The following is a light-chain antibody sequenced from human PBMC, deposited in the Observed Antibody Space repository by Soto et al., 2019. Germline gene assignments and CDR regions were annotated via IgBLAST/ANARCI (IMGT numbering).Light chain of an antibody. CDR2: DVS. CDR1: SSDIGTYNY. V-gene: IGLV2-14*03. Sequence: QPVLTRPASVSGSHGQSITISCTGTSSDIGTYNYVSWYQQHTGKAPKLMIFDVSYRPSGVSNRFSGSKSDNTASLTISGLQAEDEADYYCNSYTGTSSRYVFGTGTKVTVL. CDR3: NSYTGTSSRYV. J-gene: IGLJ1*01.